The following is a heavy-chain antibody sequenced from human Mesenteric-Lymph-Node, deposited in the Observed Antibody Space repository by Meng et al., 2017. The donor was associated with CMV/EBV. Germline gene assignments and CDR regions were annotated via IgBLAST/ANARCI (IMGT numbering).Heavy chain of an antibody. CDR1: GFTFSSYA. CDR3: AKADGYNPHNIDY. CDR2: ISWDGGST. V-gene: IGHV3-43D*03. D-gene: IGHD5-24*01. Sequence: GESLKISCAASGFTFSSYAMHWVRQAPGKGLEWVSLISWDGGSTYYADSVKGRFTISRDNSKNSLYLQMNSLRAEDTALYYCAKADGYNPHNIDYWGQGTLVTVSS. J-gene: IGHJ4*02.